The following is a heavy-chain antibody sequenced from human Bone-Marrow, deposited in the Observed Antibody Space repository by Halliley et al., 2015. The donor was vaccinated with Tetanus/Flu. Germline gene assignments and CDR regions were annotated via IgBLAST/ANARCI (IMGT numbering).Heavy chain of an antibody. CDR1: GFTFRSYW. D-gene: IGHD4-17*01. CDR2: INSDGKNT. Sequence: SLRLSCAASGFTFRSYWMHWVRQGPGKGLVWVSRINSDGKNTGYADPVKGQFTISRDNARNTLYLQMDSLGAEDTGVYYCARGLPSYGGYGMDVWGQGITVPVSS. V-gene: IGHV3-74*01. J-gene: IGHJ6*02. CDR3: ARGLPSYGGYGMDV.